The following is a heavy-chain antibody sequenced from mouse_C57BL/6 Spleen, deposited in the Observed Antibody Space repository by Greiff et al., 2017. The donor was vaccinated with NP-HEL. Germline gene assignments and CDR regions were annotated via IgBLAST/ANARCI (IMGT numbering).Heavy chain of an antibody. Sequence: VKLVESGAELVRPGASVTLSCKASGYTFTDYEMHWVKQTPVHGLEWIGAIDPETGGTAYNQKFKGKAILTADKSSSTAYMELRSLTSEDSAVYYCTRQIYYFDYWGQGTTLTVSS. CDR2: IDPETGGT. J-gene: IGHJ2*01. V-gene: IGHV1-15*01. CDR3: TRQIYYFDY. CDR1: GYTFTDYE.